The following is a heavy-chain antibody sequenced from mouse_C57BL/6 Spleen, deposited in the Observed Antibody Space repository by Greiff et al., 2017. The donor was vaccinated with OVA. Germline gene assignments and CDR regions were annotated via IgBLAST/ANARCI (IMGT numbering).Heavy chain of an antibody. Sequence: VQLQQSGPELVKPGASVKISCKASGYAFSSSWMNWVKQRPGKGLEWIGRIYPGDGDTNYNGKFKGKATLTADKSSSTAYMQLSSLTSEDSAVYFCARSVDSSGYVAWFAYWGQGTLVTVSA. J-gene: IGHJ3*01. CDR1: GYAFSSSW. CDR2: IYPGDGDT. CDR3: ARSVDSSGYVAWFAY. V-gene: IGHV1-82*01. D-gene: IGHD3-2*02.